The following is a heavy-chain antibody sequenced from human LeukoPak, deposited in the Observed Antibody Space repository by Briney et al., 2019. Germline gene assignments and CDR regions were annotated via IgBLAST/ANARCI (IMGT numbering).Heavy chain of an antibody. CDR1: GGSISSGGYS. CDR3: ASPNRGYRVYFQH. Sequence: SETLSLTCTVSGGSISSGGYSWSWIRQHPGKGLEWIGYIYYSGSTYYNPSLKSRVTISVDTSKNQFSLKLSSVTAADTAVYYCASPNRGYRVYFQHWGQGTLVTVSS. CDR2: IYYSGST. J-gene: IGHJ1*01. V-gene: IGHV4-31*03. D-gene: IGHD6-13*01.